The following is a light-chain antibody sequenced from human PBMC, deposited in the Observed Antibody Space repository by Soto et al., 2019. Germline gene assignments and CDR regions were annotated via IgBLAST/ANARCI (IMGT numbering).Light chain of an antibody. Sequence: AIRMTQSPSSFSASTGDRVTITCRASQGISSYLAWYQQKPGKAPKLLIYAASTLQSVFPSRFSGSGSWTDFTLTISCLQSEDFATYYCQQYYSYPYTFGQGTKLEIK. V-gene: IGKV1-8*01. CDR1: QGISSY. CDR2: AAS. J-gene: IGKJ2*01. CDR3: QQYYSYPYT.